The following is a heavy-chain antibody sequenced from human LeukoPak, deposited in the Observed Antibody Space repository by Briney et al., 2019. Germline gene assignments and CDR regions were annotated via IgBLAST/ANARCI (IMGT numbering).Heavy chain of an antibody. Sequence: GGSLRLSCAASGFTFSSYSMNWVRQAPGKGLEWVSSISSSSYIYYADSVKGRFTISRDNSKNTLYLQMNSLRAEDTAVYYCARAEYSSGWYSFGYWGQGTLVTVSS. V-gene: IGHV3-21*01. CDR3: ARAEYSSGWYSFGY. CDR1: GFTFSSYS. D-gene: IGHD6-19*01. CDR2: ISSSSYI. J-gene: IGHJ4*02.